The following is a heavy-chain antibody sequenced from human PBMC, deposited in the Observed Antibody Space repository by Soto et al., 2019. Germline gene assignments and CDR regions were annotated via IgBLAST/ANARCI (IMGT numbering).Heavy chain of an antibody. Sequence: VQLSEFGGGLVQPGWSLRLSCAASGFTFSRSDMSWVRQTPGKGLEWVSAINGGRAFYGDSVEGRFTVSRDNSKNTLYLQMNSLRVEDTAIYYCATHGWDLWGQGTLVTVSS. CDR1: GFTFSRSD. CDR2: INGGRA. CDR3: ATHGWDL. J-gene: IGHJ5*02. V-gene: IGHV3-23*01. D-gene: IGHD6-19*01.